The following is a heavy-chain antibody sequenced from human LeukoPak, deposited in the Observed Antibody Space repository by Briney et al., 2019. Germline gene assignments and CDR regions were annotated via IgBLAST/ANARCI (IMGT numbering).Heavy chain of an antibody. J-gene: IGHJ4*02. CDR3: ERAGAVHYFDWLLHGY. Sequence: GRSLRLSCAASGFTFSSYAMHWVRQAPGKGLEWVAVISYDGSNKYYADSVKGRFTISRDNSKNTLYLQMNSLRAEDTAVYYCERAGAVHYFDWLLHGYWGQGTLVTVSS. V-gene: IGHV3-30*04. CDR1: GFTFSSYA. D-gene: IGHD3-9*01. CDR2: ISYDGSNK.